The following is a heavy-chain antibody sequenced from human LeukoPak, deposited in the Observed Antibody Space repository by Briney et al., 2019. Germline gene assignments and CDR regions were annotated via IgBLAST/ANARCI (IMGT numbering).Heavy chain of an antibody. V-gene: IGHV4-34*01. CDR2: INHSGTT. CDR1: GGSFSGYY. CDR3: ARGKYDSGGYYLDY. J-gene: IGHJ4*02. Sequence: SETLSLTCAVYGGSFSGYYWSWIRQPPGKGLKWIGEINHSGTTNYNPSLKSRVTISLDTSKSQFSLMLSSVTAAHTAVYYCARGKYDSGGYYLDYWGQGTLVTVSS. D-gene: IGHD3-22*01.